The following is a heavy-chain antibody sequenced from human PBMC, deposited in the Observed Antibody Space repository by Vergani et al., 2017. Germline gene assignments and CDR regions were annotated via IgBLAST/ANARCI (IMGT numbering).Heavy chain of an antibody. CDR1: GGSISSGSYY. CDR2: IYTSGST. J-gene: IGHJ5*02. D-gene: IGHD4-17*01. V-gene: IGHV4-61*02. CDR3: ARESPDYGEGWFDP. Sequence: QVQLQESGPGLVKPSQTLSLTCTVSGGSISSGSYYWSWIRQPAGKGLEWIGRIYTSGSTNYNPSLKSRVTISVDTSKNQFSLKLSSVTAADTAVYYCARESPDYGEGWFDPWGQGTLVTVSS.